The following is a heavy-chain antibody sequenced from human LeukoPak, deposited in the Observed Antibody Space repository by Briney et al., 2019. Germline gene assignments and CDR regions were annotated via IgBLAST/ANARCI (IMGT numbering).Heavy chain of an antibody. CDR2: IKQDGSEK. Sequence: GGSLRLSCAASGFTFSNYWMNWVRQAPGKGLEWVANIKQDGSEKNFVDSVRGRFTISRDNAKNSLYLQMNSLRAEDTAVYYCARGGVTGVREIDYWGQGTLVTVSS. CDR1: GFTFSNYW. J-gene: IGHJ4*02. CDR3: ARGGVTGVREIDY. V-gene: IGHV3-7*01. D-gene: IGHD3-10*01.